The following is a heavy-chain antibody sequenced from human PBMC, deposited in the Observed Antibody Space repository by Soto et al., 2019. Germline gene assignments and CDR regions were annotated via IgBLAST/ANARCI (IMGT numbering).Heavy chain of an antibody. CDR1: GFTFSGDW. J-gene: IGHJ5*02. CDR2: ISPDGTTT. V-gene: IGHV3-74*01. D-gene: IGHD3-3*01. CDR3: SRGRSPYYGYFDP. Sequence: HPGGSLRLSCVASGFTFSGDWMHWVRQVPGKGLVWVSRISPDGTTTYYADSVKGRFTISIDNAKNTLYLQMNGLRADDTAVYYCSRGRSPYYGYFDPWGPGTLVTVSS.